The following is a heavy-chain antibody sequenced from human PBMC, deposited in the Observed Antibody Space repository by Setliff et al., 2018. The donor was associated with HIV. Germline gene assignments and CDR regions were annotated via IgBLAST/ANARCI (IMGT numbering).Heavy chain of an antibody. CDR1: GGSIRSHY. CDR2: IHYRGRT. J-gene: IGHJ5*01. Sequence: SETLSLTCTVSGGSIRSHYWNWIRQSPGNGLEWIGYIHYRGRTNYNPSRKSRVIISVDISKNQFSLKLTSATAADTAVYYCARDFEASYCGCDCYSGWFDSWGQGILVTVSS. CDR3: ARDFEASYCGCDCYSGWFDS. V-gene: IGHV4-59*11. D-gene: IGHD2-21*01.